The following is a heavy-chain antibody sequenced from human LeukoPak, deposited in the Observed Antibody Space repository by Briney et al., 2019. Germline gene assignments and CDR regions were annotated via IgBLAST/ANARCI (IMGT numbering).Heavy chain of an antibody. CDR2: IRYDGSNK. D-gene: IGHD3-16*02. V-gene: IGHV3-30*04. J-gene: IGHJ6*03. Sequence: GRSLRLSRAASGFTFSSYAMHWARQAPGKGLEWVAFIRYDGSNKYYADSVKGRFTISRDNSKNTLYLQMNSLRAEDTAVYYCARVNLNYDYVWGSYRPRVDYYYYYMDVWGKGTTVTVSS. CDR3: ARVNLNYDYVWGSYRPRVDYYYYYMDV. CDR1: GFTFSSYA.